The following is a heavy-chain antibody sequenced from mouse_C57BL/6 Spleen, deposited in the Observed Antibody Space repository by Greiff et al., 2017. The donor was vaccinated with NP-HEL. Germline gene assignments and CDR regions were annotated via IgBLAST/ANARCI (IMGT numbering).Heavy chain of an antibody. CDR2: IHPSDSDT. CDR3: AMEERAMGTNGFAY. D-gene: IGHD2-14*01. CDR1: GYTFTSYW. Sequence: QVQLQQPGAELVKPGASVKVSCKASGYTFTSYWMHWVKQRPGQGLEWIGRIHPSDSDTNYNQKFKGKATLTVDKSSSTAYMQLSSLTSEDSAVYYWAMEERAMGTNGFAYWGQGTLVTVSA. J-gene: IGHJ3*01. V-gene: IGHV1-74*01.